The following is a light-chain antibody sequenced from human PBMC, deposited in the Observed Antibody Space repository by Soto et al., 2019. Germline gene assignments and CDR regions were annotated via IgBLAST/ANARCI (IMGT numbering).Light chain of an antibody. CDR1: QDIGTW. CDR3: QQTDSFPYT. V-gene: IGKV1-12*01. Sequence: DLQMTQSPSSVSASVGDRVTLTCRASQDIGTWLAWYQQRPGKAPKLLVYTASSLESGVPSRFSGSGSGADFTLTISGLQAEDFATYFCQQTDSFPYTFGQGTKLDI. CDR2: TAS. J-gene: IGKJ2*01.